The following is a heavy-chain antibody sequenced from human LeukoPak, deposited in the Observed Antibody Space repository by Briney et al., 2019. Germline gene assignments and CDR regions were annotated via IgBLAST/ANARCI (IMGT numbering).Heavy chain of an antibody. Sequence: SETLSLTCRVSGAPISGYYWSWIRQPPGKGLEWIGHMYHTGGTNYNPSLKSRVSISLDTSKKHFSLKLSSVTAADTAVYYCAGTGLFFDYWGQGILVTVSS. CDR1: GAPISGYY. V-gene: IGHV4-59*01. CDR3: AGTGLFFDY. J-gene: IGHJ4*02. D-gene: IGHD7-27*01. CDR2: MYHTGGT.